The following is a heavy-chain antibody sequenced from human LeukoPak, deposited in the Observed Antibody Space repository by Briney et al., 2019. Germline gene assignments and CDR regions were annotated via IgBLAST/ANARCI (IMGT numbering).Heavy chain of an antibody. D-gene: IGHD3-10*01. V-gene: IGHV3-30-3*01. CDR3: ARDSELWFGELLLGDYFDY. CDR2: ISYDGSNK. Sequence: GGSLRLSCAASGFTFSSYAMHWVRQAPGKGLEWVAVISYDGSNKYYADSVKGRFTISRDNSKNTLYLQMNSLRAEDTAVYYCARDSELWFGELLLGDYFDYWGQGTLVTVSS. J-gene: IGHJ4*02. CDR1: GFTFSSYA.